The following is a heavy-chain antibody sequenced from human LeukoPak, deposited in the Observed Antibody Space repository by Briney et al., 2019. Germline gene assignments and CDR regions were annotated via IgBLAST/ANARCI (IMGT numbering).Heavy chain of an antibody. CDR2: INPSGGST. CDR3: ARARGGYNFALLGPGPSDY. V-gene: IGHV1-46*01. Sequence: GASVKVSCKASGYTFTSYYMHWVRQPPGQGLEWMGIINPSGGSTSYAQKSQGRVTKTRDTSTSTVYMELSSLRSEDTAVYYCARARGGYNFALLGPGPSDYWGQGTLVTVSS. CDR1: GYTFTSYY. D-gene: IGHD5-24*01. J-gene: IGHJ4*02.